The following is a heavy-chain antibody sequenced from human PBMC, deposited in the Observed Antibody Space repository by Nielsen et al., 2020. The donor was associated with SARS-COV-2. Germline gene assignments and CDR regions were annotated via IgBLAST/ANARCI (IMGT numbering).Heavy chain of an antibody. Sequence: GGSLRLSCAVSGFTFSPYAMHWVRQAPGQGLVWVSHINPDESKTTYADSVKGRFTISRDNAKNTLYLQMNSLRAEDTAVYYCARLWDDGYYFDTGPYDYWGQGTLVTVSS. V-gene: IGHV3-74*01. CDR2: INPDESKT. D-gene: IGHD3-22*01. CDR1: GFTFSPYA. J-gene: IGHJ4*02. CDR3: ARLWDDGYYFDTGPYDY.